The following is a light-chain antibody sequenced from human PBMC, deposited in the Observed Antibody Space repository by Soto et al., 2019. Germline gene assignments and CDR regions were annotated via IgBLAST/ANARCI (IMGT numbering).Light chain of an antibody. Sequence: IVLTQSPGILSLSPGARAILSCRASQSVSGSNLAWYQQKPGQAPRLLIYGASSMATGIPDRFSGSGSGTDFPLAISRLEPKDFAVYDCQQYCNAPQTFGQGTKVEIK. CDR2: GAS. J-gene: IGKJ1*01. CDR3: QQYCNAPQT. CDR1: QSVSGSN. V-gene: IGKV3-20*01.